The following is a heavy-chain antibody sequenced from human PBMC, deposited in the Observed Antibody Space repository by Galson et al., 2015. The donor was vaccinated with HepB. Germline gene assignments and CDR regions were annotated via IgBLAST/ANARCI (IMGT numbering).Heavy chain of an antibody. V-gene: IGHV3-48*03. CDR3: ASGYSYGLWYFDY. D-gene: IGHD5-18*01. CDR1: GFTFSSYE. J-gene: IGHJ4*02. CDR2: ISSSGSTI. Sequence: SLRLSCAASGFTFSSYEMNWVRQAPGKGLEWVSYISSSGSTIYYADSVKGRFTISRDNAKNSLYLQMNSLRAEDTAVYYCASGYSYGLWYFDYWGQGTLVTVSS.